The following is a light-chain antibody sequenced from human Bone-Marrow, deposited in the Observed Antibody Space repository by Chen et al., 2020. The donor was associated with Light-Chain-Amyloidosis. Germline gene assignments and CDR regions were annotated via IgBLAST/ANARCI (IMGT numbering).Light chain of an antibody. CDR1: SSDVGGDNH. CDR3: SSYTITNTLV. CDR2: EVT. Sequence: QSALTPPASVSGSPGQSITIYCTGTSSDVGGDNHVSWYQKHPDKAPKLMIYEVTNRPSWVPDRFSGSKSDNTASLTISGLQTEDEADYFCSSYTITNTLVFGSGTRVTVL. J-gene: IGLJ1*01. V-gene: IGLV2-14*01.